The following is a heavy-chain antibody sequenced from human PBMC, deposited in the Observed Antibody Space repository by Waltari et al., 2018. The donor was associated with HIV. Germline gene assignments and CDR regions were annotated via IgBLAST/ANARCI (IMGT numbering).Heavy chain of an antibody. Sequence: QVQLVQSGAEMKMPESSVKVSCKASGGAFSSYPTSWVRQAPGPGLEWMGGIIPKFGATNYAQKFQGRVTISADESTSTVYLELTSLRSDDTAVYHCARGGCSGRTCYSKSFDLWGQGTMVTVSS. D-gene: IGHD2-15*01. CDR1: GGAFSSYP. V-gene: IGHV1-69*01. CDR3: ARGGCSGRTCYSKSFDL. J-gene: IGHJ3*01. CDR2: IIPKFGAT.